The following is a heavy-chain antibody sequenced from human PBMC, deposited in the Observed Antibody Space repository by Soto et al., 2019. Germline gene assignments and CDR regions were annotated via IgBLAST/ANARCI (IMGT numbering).Heavy chain of an antibody. D-gene: IGHD1-7*01. J-gene: IGHJ4*02. V-gene: IGHV4-39*01. CDR2: IHSSGTT. CDR3: ARRTGTRFEY. CDR1: SGSIRGTNYY. Sequence: QLQLQESGPGRVKPSETLSLTCTVSSGSIRGTNYYWGWIRQPPGKGLELIGSIHSSGTTSYSPSLKSRVTISVDTSKNQFYLKMSSVTAADTTVYYCARRTGTRFEYWGQGILVTVSS.